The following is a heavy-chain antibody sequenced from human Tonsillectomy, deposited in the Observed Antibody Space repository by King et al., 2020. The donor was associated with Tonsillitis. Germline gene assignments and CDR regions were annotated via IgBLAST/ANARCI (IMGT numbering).Heavy chain of an antibody. CDR1: GLPFSSYA. J-gene: IGHJ4*02. V-gene: IGHV3-23*01. CDR3: AKDQGGNSRKYFDY. D-gene: IGHD1-26*01. CDR2: ISGSGGST. Sequence: VQLQESRGGLVQRGGSLRLSCAASGLPFSSYAMSWVRQPPGKGLEWVSGISGSGGSTYYADSVKGRFTISRDNSKNTLSLQMNSLRAEDTAVYYWAKDQGGNSRKYFDYWGQGTLVTVSS.